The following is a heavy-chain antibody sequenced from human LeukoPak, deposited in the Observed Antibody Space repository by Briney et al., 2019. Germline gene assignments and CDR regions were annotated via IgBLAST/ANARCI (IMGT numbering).Heavy chain of an antibody. D-gene: IGHD3-22*01. Sequence: PSETLSLTCTVSGGSITGSGYYWGWIRQPPGKGLEWIGSIYYSGSTYYNPSLKSRVTISVDTSKNQFSLKLSSLTAADTAVYYCARQHTRGAVVALVDYWGQGTLVTVSS. CDR1: GGSITGSGYY. V-gene: IGHV4-39*01. CDR3: ARQHTRGAVVALVDY. CDR2: IYYSGST. J-gene: IGHJ4*02.